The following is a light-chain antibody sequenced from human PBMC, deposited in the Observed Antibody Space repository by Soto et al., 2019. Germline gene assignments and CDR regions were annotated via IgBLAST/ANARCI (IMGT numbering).Light chain of an antibody. CDR3: QQGDSVPPT. J-gene: IGKJ3*01. CDR2: AAS. Sequence: DIQMTQSPSSVSASVGDRVTITCRASQDISSWLAWYQQKPGKAPKLLIYAASNLQTGVPSRFSGSGSGADFTLTINNLQPEDFATYYCQQGDSVPPTFGPGTKVDIK. V-gene: IGKV1-12*01. CDR1: QDISSW.